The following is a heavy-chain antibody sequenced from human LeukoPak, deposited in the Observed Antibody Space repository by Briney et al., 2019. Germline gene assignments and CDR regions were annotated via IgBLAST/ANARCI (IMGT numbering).Heavy chain of an antibody. CDR1: GFTFNNYA. CDR3: ARDPNGDSIGAFDF. J-gene: IGHJ3*01. D-gene: IGHD4-17*01. V-gene: IGHV3-23*01. CDR2: ITGGGRT. Sequence: PGGSLRLSCAASGFTFNNYAVMCVRQAQGEGLEWVSAITGGGRTYYAASVKGRFNISTDNSKNTLYLQMNRLRAEDTARYFCARDPNGDSIGAFDFLGQGTVVTVSS.